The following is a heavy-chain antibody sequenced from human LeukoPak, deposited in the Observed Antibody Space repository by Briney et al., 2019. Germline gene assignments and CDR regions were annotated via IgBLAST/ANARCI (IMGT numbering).Heavy chain of an antibody. CDR2: SYHGGST. V-gene: IGHV4-30-2*01. D-gene: IGHD2-15*01. J-gene: IGHJ5*02. Sequence: PSETLSLTCDVSGDSMSSSRFPWSWLRQPPGKGLEWIGYSYHGGSTHYNPSLQSRVTISVDRSKKQFSLNLHSVTAADTAVYYCARMVVDVTRWFDPWGQGTLVTVSS. CDR3: ARMVVDVTRWFDP. CDR1: GDSMSSSRFP.